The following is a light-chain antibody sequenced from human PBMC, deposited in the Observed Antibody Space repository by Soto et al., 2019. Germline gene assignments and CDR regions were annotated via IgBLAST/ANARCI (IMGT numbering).Light chain of an antibody. CDR3: QQRSNWPLP. CDR2: DAS. V-gene: IGKV3-11*01. CDR1: QSVSSY. J-gene: IGKJ1*01. Sequence: EIVLTQSPATLSLSPGERATLSCRASQSVSSYLAWYQQKPGQAPRLLIYDASNRATGIPARFSGSGSGTDFTLTISSLEPEDFAVYYCQQRSNWPLPFGQGTKVEIK.